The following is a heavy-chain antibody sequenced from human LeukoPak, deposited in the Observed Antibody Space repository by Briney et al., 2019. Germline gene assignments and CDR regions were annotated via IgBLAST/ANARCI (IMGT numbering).Heavy chain of an antibody. CDR3: AKSGREYSSSPPPDY. V-gene: IGHV3-30-3*02. Sequence: GGSLRLSCAASGFTFSSYAMHWVRQAPGKGLEWVAVISYDGSNKYYADSVKGRFTISRDNSKNTLYLQMNSLRAEDTAVYYCAKSGREYSSSPPPDYWGQGTLVTVSS. CDR2: ISYDGSNK. CDR1: GFTFSSYA. J-gene: IGHJ4*02. D-gene: IGHD6-6*01.